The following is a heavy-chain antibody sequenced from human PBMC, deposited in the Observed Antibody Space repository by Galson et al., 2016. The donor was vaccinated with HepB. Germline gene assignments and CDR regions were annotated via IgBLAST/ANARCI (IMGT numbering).Heavy chain of an antibody. CDR3: ARPLIGTRGAFDI. D-gene: IGHD2-2*01. V-gene: IGHV4-59*10. J-gene: IGHJ3*02. CDR2: VYTSGNT. CDR1: GGSFRGYY. Sequence: SETLSLTCAVYGGSFRGYYWSWIRQPAGKGLAWIGRVYTSGNTNYNPALKSRIPMSVDTSKNQFSLKLYSVTAADTAVYYCARPLIGTRGAFDIWGQGTMVTVSS.